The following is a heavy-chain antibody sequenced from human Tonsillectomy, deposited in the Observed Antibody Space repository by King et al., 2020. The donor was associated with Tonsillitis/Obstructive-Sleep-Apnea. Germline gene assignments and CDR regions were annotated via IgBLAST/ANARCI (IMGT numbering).Heavy chain of an antibody. Sequence: VQLVESGGGLLKPGGSLRLSCVVSGFTFSNAWMSWVRQAPRKGLEWVGRIKSKTDGGTTDYAAPVKGRFTISRDDSKNTLYLQMNSLKTEDTAMYYCTGRKQFDSLGQGTLVTVSS. V-gene: IGHV3-15*01. CDR3: TGRKQFDS. CDR1: GFTFSNAW. J-gene: IGHJ4*02. CDR2: IKSKTDGGTT.